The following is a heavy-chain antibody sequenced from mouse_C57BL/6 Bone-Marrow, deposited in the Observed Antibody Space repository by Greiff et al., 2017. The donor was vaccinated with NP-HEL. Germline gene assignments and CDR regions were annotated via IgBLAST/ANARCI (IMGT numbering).Heavy chain of an antibody. CDR1: GYTFTSYW. V-gene: IGHV1-64*01. CDR2: IHPNSGST. CDR3: AREGYFTTVVATDY. Sequence: QVQLQQPGAELVKPGAPVKLSCKASGYTFTSYWMHWVKQRPGQGLEWIGMIHPNSGSTNYNEKFKSKATLTVDKSSSTAYMQLSSLTSEDSAVYYCAREGYFTTVVATDYWGQGTTLTVSS. D-gene: IGHD1-1*01. J-gene: IGHJ2*01.